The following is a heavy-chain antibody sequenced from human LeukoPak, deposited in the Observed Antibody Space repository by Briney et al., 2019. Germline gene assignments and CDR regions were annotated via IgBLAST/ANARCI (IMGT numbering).Heavy chain of an antibody. D-gene: IGHD2-2*01. CDR3: ARGRSVRYCSSTSCYLDAFDI. Sequence: ASVKVSCKVSGYRLTELYIYWVRQAPGEGPEWMGGFDPEDDRGIYAQKFQGRVTMTEDTSTNTAYMELSSLRSEDTAVYYCARGRSVRYCSSTSCYLDAFDIWGQGTMVTVSS. J-gene: IGHJ3*02. CDR1: GYRLTELY. CDR2: FDPEDDRG. V-gene: IGHV1-24*01.